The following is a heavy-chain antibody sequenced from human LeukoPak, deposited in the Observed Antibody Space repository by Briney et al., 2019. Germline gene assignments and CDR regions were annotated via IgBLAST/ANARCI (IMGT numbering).Heavy chain of an antibody. V-gene: IGHV3-11*01. CDR2: ISSSGSTI. J-gene: IGHJ5*02. CDR1: GFTFCDYY. D-gene: IGHD5-18*01. Sequence: GGSLRLSCAASGFTFCDYYMSWIRQAPGKGLGWVSYISSSGSTIYYADSVKGRFTISRDNAKNSLYLQMNSLRAEDTAVYYCAREERGYSYGSPIATWGQGTLVTVSS. CDR3: AREERGYSYGSPIAT.